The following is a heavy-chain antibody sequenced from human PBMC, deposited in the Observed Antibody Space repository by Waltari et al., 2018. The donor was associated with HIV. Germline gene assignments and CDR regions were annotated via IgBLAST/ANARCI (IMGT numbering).Heavy chain of an antibody. Sequence: QLQLQGSGPGLVKPSETLSLTCTVSGGSISSSSYYWGWIRQPPGKGLEWIGSIYYSGSTYNNTPLKSRVTISADTSKNQFSLKRSSVTAADTAVYYCARLIAAAGMWFDYWGQGTLCTVSS. CDR2: IYYSGST. D-gene: IGHD6-13*01. CDR3: ARLIAAAGMWFDY. CDR1: GGSISSSSYY. V-gene: IGHV4-39*01. J-gene: IGHJ4*02.